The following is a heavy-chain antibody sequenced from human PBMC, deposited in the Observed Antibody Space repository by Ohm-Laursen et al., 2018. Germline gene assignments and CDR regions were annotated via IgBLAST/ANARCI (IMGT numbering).Heavy chain of an antibody. D-gene: IGHD1/OR15-1a*01. CDR2: IKQDGSEK. Sequence: SLRLSCAASGFTLGSHWMSWVRQAPGKGLEWVANIKQDGSEKYFLDSVKGRFTFSRDNAKNSVSLQMNSLRGEDTAVYYCARGSGTPWGLYFDHWGQGALVTVSS. CDR1: GFTLGSHW. J-gene: IGHJ4*02. V-gene: IGHV3-7*01. CDR3: ARGSGTPWGLYFDH.